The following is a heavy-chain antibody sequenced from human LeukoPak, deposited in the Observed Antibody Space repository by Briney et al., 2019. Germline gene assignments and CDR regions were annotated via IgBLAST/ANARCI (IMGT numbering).Heavy chain of an antibody. J-gene: IGHJ5*02. D-gene: IGHD4-17*01. V-gene: IGHV4-34*01. CDR1: GVSFSGYY. CDR3: ARGDDYGVHFDP. Sequence: SETLSLTCAVYGVSFSGYYWSWIRQPPGKGLEWIGEINHSESTNYNPSLKSRVTISVDTSKYQFSLKLSSVTAADTAVYYCARGDDYGVHFDPWGQGTLVTVSS. CDR2: INHSEST.